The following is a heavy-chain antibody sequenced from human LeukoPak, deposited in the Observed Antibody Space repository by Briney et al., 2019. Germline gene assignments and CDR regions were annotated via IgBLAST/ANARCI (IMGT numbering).Heavy chain of an antibody. Sequence: SETLSLTCTVSGGSISSYYWSWIRQPPGKGLEWIGYIYYSGSTNYNPSLKSRVTISVDTSKNQFSLKLSSVTAADTAVYYCARYVKQLGIDIWGQGTMVTVSS. CDR1: GGSISSYY. J-gene: IGHJ3*02. CDR3: ARYVKQLGIDI. D-gene: IGHD6-13*01. CDR2: IYYSGST. V-gene: IGHV4-59*08.